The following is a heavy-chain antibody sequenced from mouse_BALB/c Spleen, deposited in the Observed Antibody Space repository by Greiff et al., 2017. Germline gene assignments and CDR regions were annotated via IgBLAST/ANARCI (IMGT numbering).Heavy chain of an antibody. CDR3: ARSSYDYGFAY. D-gene: IGHD2-4*01. CDR1: GFTFSSFG. CDR2: ISSGSSTI. V-gene: IGHV5-17*02. Sequence: EVQGVESGGGLVQPGGSRKLSCAASGFTFSSFGMHWVRQAPEKGLEWVAYISSGSSTIYYADTVKGRFTISRDNPKNTLFLQITSLRSEDTAMYYCARSSYDYGFAYGGQGTLVTVSA. J-gene: IGHJ3*01.